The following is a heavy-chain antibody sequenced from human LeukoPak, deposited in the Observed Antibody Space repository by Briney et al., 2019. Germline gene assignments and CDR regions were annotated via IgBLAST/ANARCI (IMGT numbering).Heavy chain of an antibody. CDR1: GGSISSSSYY. CDR2: IYYSGST. D-gene: IGHD3-10*01. J-gene: IGHJ5*02. V-gene: IGHV4-39*07. Sequence: PSETLSLTCTVSGGSISSSSYYWGWIRQPPGKGLEWIGSIYYSGSTYYNPSLKSRVTISVDTSKNQFSLKLSSVTAADTAVYYCARTLGEGGGLGWFDPWGQGILVTVSS. CDR3: ARTLGEGGGLGWFDP.